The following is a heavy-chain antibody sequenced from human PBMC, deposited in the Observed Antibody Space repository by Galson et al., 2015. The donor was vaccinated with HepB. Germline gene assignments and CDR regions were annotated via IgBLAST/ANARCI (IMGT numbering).Heavy chain of an antibody. CDR2: IYSGGST. V-gene: IGHV3-53*04. Sequence: SCKASGYTFTSYYMHWVRQAPGKGLEWVSVIYSGGSTYYADSVKGRFTISRHNSKNTLYLQMNSLRAEDTAVYYCAREVAVAGTGGWVDPWGQGTLVTVSS. D-gene: IGHD6-19*01. J-gene: IGHJ5*02. CDR3: AREVAVAGTGGWVDP. CDR1: GYTFTSYY.